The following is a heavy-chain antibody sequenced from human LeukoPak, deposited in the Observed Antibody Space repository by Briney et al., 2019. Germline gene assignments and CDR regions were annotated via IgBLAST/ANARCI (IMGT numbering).Heavy chain of an antibody. CDR3: AKDHGQGWFPS. J-gene: IGHJ4*02. CDR1: GFTFSGYA. Sequence: GGSLRLSCAASGFTFSGYAMAWVRQASGKGLDWVSTINYDGTVSYYRDSVKGRFTIFRDSPKNTLYLQMNRLRADATAIYYCAKDHGQGWFPSWGQGTLVTVSS. D-gene: IGHD3-10*01. V-gene: IGHV3-23*01. CDR2: INYDGTVS.